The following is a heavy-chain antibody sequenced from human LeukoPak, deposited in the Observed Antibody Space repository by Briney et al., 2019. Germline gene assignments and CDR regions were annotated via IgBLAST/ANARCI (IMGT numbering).Heavy chain of an antibody. CDR1: GYTLTELS. J-gene: IGHJ3*02. CDR2: FYPEDGET. D-gene: IGHD3-22*01. V-gene: IGHV1-24*01. CDR3: ATGAITMTGAFDI. Sequence: ASGKVSCKVSGYTLTELSMHWVPQAPGKGVEWMGGFYPEDGETIYAQKVQGRVTMTEDTSTDTAYMELSSLRSEDTAVYYCATGAITMTGAFDIWGQGTMVTVSS.